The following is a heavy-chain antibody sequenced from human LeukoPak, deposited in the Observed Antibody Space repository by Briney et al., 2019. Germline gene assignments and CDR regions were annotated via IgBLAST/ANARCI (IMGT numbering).Heavy chain of an antibody. CDR2: ISGSGGST. CDR3: AKGDGSSWFSTDY. Sequence: PGGSLRLSCAASGFTFSSYAVSWVRQAPGKGLEWVSAISGSGGSTYYADSVKGRFTISRDNSKNTLYLQMNSLRAEDTAVYYCAKGDGSSWFSTDYWGQGTLVTVSS. V-gene: IGHV3-23*01. D-gene: IGHD6-13*01. CDR1: GFTFSSYA. J-gene: IGHJ4*02.